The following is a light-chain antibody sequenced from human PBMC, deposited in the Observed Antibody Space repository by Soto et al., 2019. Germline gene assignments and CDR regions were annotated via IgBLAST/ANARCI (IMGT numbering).Light chain of an antibody. V-gene: IGKV3-20*01. CDR2: DAS. CDR3: QQYGSSRT. CDR1: QSVSSSY. J-gene: IGKJ1*01. Sequence: EIVFTQSPGTLSLSPGERAALSCRASQSVSSSYLAWYQQKPGQAPRLLIYDASTRATGIPDRFSGSGSGTDFSLTISRLESEDFAVYFCQQYGSSRTFGLGTKVDIK.